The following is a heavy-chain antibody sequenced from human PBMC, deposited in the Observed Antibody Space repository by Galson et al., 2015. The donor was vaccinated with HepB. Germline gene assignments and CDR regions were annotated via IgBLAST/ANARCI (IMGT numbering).Heavy chain of an antibody. J-gene: IGHJ6*02. CDR1: GGTFSSYA. CDR3: AEGGGSGAVAGTWGMDV. Sequence: SVKVSCKASGGTFSSYAISWVRQAPGQGLEWMGGIIPIFGTANYAQKFQGRVTITADESTSTAYMELSSLRSEDTAVYYCAEGGGSGAVAGTWGMDVWGQGTTVTVSS. CDR2: IIPIFGTA. V-gene: IGHV1-69*13. D-gene: IGHD6-19*01.